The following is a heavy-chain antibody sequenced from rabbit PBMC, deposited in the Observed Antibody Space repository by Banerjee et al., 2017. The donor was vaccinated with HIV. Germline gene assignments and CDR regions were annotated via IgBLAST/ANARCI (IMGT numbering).Heavy chain of an antibody. CDR1: GFSFSSYG. J-gene: IGHJ4*01. CDR3: VRDPRYAGSSYYIADNL. V-gene: IGHV1S47*01. D-gene: IGHD8-1*01. CDR2: IDPVFGST. Sequence: QEQLVESGGGLVQPGGSLKLSCKASGFSFSSYGVSWVRQAPGKGLEWIGYIDPVFGSTYYASWVNGRFTISSHNAQNTLYLQLNSLTAADTATYFCVRDPRYAGSSYYIADNLWGQAPSSPS.